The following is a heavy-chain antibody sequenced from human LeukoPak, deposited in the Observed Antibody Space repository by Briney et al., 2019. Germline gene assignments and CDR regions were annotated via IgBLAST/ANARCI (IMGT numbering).Heavy chain of an antibody. CDR1: GFTFSNYG. D-gene: IGHD2-2*01. V-gene: IGHV3-30*18. J-gene: IGHJ4*02. Sequence: GGSLRLSCAASGFTFSNYGMHWVRQAPGKGLEWVAVISYDGSNKYYADSVKGRFTISRDNSKNTLYLQMNSLRAEATAVYYCAKDAYCSSTSCLDYWGQGTLVTVSS. CDR3: AKDAYCSSTSCLDY. CDR2: ISYDGSNK.